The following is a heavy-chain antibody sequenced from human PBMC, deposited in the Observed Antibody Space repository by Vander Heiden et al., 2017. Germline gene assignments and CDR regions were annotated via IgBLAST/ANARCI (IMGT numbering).Heavy chain of an antibody. CDR1: GRSVSSGSYY. Sequence: QVQLQESGPGLVTPSETLSLTCTVPGRSVSSGSYYWRWVRQPPGKGLEWIGYIYYSGSTNYNPSLKSRVTISVDTSKNQFSLKLGSVTAADTAVYYCANRDSSGYYFAYWGKGTLVTVSS. D-gene: IGHD3-22*01. J-gene: IGHJ4*02. CDR3: ANRDSSGYYFAY. CDR2: IYYSGST. V-gene: IGHV4-61*01.